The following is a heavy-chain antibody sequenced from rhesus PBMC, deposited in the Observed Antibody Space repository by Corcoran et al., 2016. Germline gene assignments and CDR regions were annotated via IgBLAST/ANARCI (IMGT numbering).Heavy chain of an antibody. V-gene: IGHV4-93*01. CDR3: ARGGYSGSWNLGYFDY. J-gene: IGHJ4*01. CDR1: GGSISSSNW. D-gene: IGHD6-25*01. CDR2: IYGSGGST. Sequence: QVQLQESGPAVVKPSETLSLTCAVSGGSISSSNWWSWIRQSPGKGLEWIGGIYGSGGSTEYNPSLKSRFTISKDTSKNQFSLKLSSVTAADTAVYYCARGGYSGSWNLGYFDYWGQGVLVTVSS.